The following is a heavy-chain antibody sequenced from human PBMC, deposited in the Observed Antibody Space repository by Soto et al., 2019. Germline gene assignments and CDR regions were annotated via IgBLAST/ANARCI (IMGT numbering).Heavy chain of an antibody. CDR1: GGSISSGDYY. CDR2: IYYSGST. CDR3: ARGGVDTDMVGFDY. D-gene: IGHD5-18*01. J-gene: IGHJ4*02. V-gene: IGHV4-30-4*01. Sequence: QVQLQESGPGLVKPSQTLSLTCPVSGGSISSGDYYWSWIRQPPGKGLVWIGYIYYSGSTYYNPSLKSRVTISVDTSKNQFSLKLSSVTAADTAVYYCARGGVDTDMVGFDYWGQGTLVTVSS.